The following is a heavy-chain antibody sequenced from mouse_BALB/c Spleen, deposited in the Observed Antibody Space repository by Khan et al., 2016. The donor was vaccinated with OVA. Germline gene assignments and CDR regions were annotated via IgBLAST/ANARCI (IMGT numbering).Heavy chain of an antibody. Sequence: QVQLKESGPGLVAPSQNLSITCTVSGFSLSDYGVSWIRQPPGKGLEWLGVIWGGGSTYYNSALRSRLSISKDNSKSQVFLKMSSLQSDDTAMFYCAEGVWSYYYTLDYWGQGTLVTVSS. J-gene: IGHJ4*01. CDR2: IWGGGST. V-gene: IGHV2-6-5*01. CDR3: AEGVWSYYYTLDY. CDR1: GFSLSDYG.